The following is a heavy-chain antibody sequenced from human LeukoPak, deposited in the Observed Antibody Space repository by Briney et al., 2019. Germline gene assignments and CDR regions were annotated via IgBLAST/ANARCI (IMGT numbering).Heavy chain of an antibody. CDR2: IRYDGSNK. D-gene: IGHD2-2*01. CDR3: ASAIVVVPAAPWNAFDI. CDR1: GFTFSSYG. Sequence: SGGSLRLSCAASGFTFSSYGMHWVRQAPGKGLEWVAFIRYDGSNKYYADSVKGRFTISRDNSKNTLYLQMNSLRAEDTAVYYCASAIVVVPAAPWNAFDIWDQGTMVTVSS. V-gene: IGHV3-30*02. J-gene: IGHJ3*02.